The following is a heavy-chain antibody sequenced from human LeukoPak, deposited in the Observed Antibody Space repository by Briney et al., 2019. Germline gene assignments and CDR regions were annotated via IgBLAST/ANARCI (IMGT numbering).Heavy chain of an antibody. CDR2: IYTSGST. D-gene: IGHD1-26*01. Sequence: TTGGSLRLSCAASGFTFSSYAMSWIRQPAGKGLEWIGRIYTSGSTNYNPFLKSRVTMSVDTSKNQFSLKLSSVTAADTAVYYCARVGYSGSPDAFDIWGQGTMVTVSS. CDR3: ARVGYSGSPDAFDI. J-gene: IGHJ3*02. V-gene: IGHV4-4*07. CDR1: GFTFSSYA.